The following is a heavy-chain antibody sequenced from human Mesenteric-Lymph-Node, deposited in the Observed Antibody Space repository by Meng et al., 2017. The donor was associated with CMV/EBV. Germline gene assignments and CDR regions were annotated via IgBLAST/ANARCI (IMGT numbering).Heavy chain of an antibody. CDR1: GGSMRSYY. CDR2: INHSGST. CDR3: ARGPWECSSTSCPS. Sequence: SETLSLTCNVSGGSMRSYYWSWIRQPPGKGQAWNGEINHSGSTNYNPSLKSRVTISVDTSKNQFSLKLSAVTAADTAVYYCARGPWECSSTSCPSWGQGTLVTVSS. J-gene: IGHJ4*02. V-gene: IGHV4-34*01. D-gene: IGHD2-2*01.